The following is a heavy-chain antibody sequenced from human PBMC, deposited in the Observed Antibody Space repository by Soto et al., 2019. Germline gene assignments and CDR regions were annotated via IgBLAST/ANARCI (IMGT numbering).Heavy chain of an antibody. J-gene: IGHJ4*02. CDR2: IIPIFGTA. D-gene: IGHD2-15*01. V-gene: IGHV1-69*13. CDR3: ASSDIVVVVAATGTLDY. CDR1: GGTFSSYA. Sequence: GASVKVSCKASGGTFSSYAISWVRQAPGQGLEWMGGIIPIFGTANYAQKFQGRVTITADESTSTAYMELSSLRSEDTAVYYCASSDIVVVVAATGTLDYWGQGTLVTVSS.